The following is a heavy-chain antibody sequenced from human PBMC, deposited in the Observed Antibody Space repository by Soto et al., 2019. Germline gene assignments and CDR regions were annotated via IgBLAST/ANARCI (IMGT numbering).Heavy chain of an antibody. V-gene: IGHV4-4*02. J-gene: IGHJ6*02. CDR1: GGSISSSNW. CDR2: IYHRGRT. CDR3: ASDWRGSRSYYPLRYYYYGMDV. Sequence: SETLSLTCAVCGGSISSSNWWSWVRQPPGKGLEWMGEIYHRGRTHYHPSRTSRVTPSVDKSKNQFSLKRSSVTAAAPAVYYCASDWRGSRSYYPLRYYYYGMDVWGQGTTVTVSS. D-gene: IGHD3-10*01.